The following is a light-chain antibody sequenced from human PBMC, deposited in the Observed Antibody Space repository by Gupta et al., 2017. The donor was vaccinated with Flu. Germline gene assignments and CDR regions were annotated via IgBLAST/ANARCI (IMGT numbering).Light chain of an antibody. J-gene: IGKJ1*01. CDR2: LVS. Sequence: DVVMTPSQLSLPVALGQPSSISGRSSQSLVYSDGNTVLHWFQQRPGQSPRRLIYLVSHRDSGVPDRFSGSGSGTDFTLKISRVEAEDVGVYFCMQGAHWPWAFGQGTKVEIK. V-gene: IGKV2-30*01. CDR3: MQGAHWPWA. CDR1: QSLVYSDGNTV.